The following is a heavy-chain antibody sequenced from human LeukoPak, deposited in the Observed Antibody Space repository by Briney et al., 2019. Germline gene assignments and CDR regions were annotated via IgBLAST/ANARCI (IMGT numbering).Heavy chain of an antibody. CDR3: ARVTLTSANFDY. CDR1: GFTFSNYW. V-gene: IGHV3-74*01. J-gene: IGHJ4*02. Sequence: GGSLRLSCVASGFTFSNYWMHWVRQIPGKGLVWVSRISGDGNSRSYADSVEGRFTISRDNAKNSLYLQLNSLRAEDTAMYYCARVTLTSANFDYWGQGTLVTVSS. CDR2: ISGDGNSR.